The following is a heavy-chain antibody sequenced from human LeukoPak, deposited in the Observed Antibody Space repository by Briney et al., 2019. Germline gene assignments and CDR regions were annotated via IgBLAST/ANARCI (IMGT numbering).Heavy chain of an antibody. CDR1: GLTFSHYG. V-gene: IGHV3-33*06. Sequence: PGRSLRLSCSASGLTFSHYGFHWVRQAPGKGLEWVAVIWCDGSNKYYGDSVKGRFIIYRDDSQNTISLQMNSLRSEDTGVYYCAKDAQRGFDYSNSLEYWGQGSLVIVSS. J-gene: IGHJ4*02. D-gene: IGHD4-11*01. CDR2: IWCDGSNK. CDR3: AKDAQRGFDYSNSLEY.